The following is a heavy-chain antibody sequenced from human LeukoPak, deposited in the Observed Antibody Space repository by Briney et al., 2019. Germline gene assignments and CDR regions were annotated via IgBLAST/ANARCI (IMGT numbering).Heavy chain of an antibody. J-gene: IGHJ4*02. Sequence: PSQTLSLTCTVSGGSISSGGYYWSWIRQPPGKGLEWIGYIYHSGSTYYNPSLKSRVTISVDRSKNQFSLKLSSVTAADTAVYYCARVGGYGLYYFDYWGQGTLVTVSS. CDR1: GGSISSGGYY. CDR2: IYHSGST. V-gene: IGHV4-30-2*01. D-gene: IGHD5-12*01. CDR3: ARVGGYGLYYFDY.